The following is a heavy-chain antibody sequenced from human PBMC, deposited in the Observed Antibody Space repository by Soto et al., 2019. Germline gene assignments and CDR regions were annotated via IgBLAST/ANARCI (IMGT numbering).Heavy chain of an antibody. CDR2: ISAYNGNT. Sequence: ASVKVSCKASGYTFTSYGISWVRQAPGQGLEWMGWISAYNGNTNYAQKLQGRVTMTTDTSTSTAYMELRSLRSDDTAVYYCARDQSSPMSKYYYDSLVLMGGWSDAFDIWGQGTMVTVSS. V-gene: IGHV1-18*01. J-gene: IGHJ3*02. CDR3: ARDQSSPMSKYYYDSLVLMGGWSDAFDI. D-gene: IGHD3-22*01. CDR1: GYTFTSYG.